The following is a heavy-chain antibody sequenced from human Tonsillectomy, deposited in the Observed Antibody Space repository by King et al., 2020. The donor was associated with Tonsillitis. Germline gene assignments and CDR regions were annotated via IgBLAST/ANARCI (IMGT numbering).Heavy chain of an antibody. CDR1: GFTFDDYA. CDR3: AREGAIVVVVAATRAFDT. J-gene: IGHJ3*02. CDR2: INWSGGST. Sequence: EVQLVESGGGVVRPGGSLRLSCAASGFTFDDYAMSWVRQAPGKGLEWVSGINWSGGSTGYADSVKGRFTISRDNAKNSLYLQMNSLRAEDTALYYCAREGAIVVVVAATRAFDTWGQGTMVTVSS. V-gene: IGHV3-20*04. D-gene: IGHD2-15*01.